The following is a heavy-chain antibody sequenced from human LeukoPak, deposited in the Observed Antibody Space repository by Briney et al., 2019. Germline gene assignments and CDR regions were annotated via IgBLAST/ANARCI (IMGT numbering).Heavy chain of an antibody. CDR2: ISWDGGST. J-gene: IGHJ6*02. Sequence: GGSLRLSCAASGFTFDDYTMHWVRQAPGKGLEWVSLISWDGGSTYYADSVKGRFTISRDNSKNSLYLQMNSLRTEDTALYYCAKEKWLSLYGMDVWGQGTTVTVSS. CDR1: GFTFDDYT. CDR3: AKEKWLSLYGMDV. D-gene: IGHD6-19*01. V-gene: IGHV3-43*01.